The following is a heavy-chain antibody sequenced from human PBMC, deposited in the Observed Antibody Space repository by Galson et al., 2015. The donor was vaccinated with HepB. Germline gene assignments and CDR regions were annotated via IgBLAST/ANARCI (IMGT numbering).Heavy chain of an antibody. J-gene: IGHJ4*02. CDR1: GFTFSTYS. CDR2: ISGTSSYI. V-gene: IGHV3-21*01. CDR3: ARAYYFDTSGYYY. Sequence: SLRLSCAASGFTFSTYSMNWVRQAPGKGLEWVSSISGTSSYIYYADSVKGRFTISRDNAKNSLYLQMNSPRAEDTAVYYCARAYYFDTSGYYYWGQGTLVTVSS. D-gene: IGHD3-22*01.